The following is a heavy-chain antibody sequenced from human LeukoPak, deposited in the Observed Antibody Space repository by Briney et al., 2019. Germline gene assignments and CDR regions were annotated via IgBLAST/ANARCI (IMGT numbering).Heavy chain of an antibody. J-gene: IGHJ6*03. CDR3: AASDGHIKAGYYYYMDV. Sequence: ASVKVSCKASGYTFTRYYFHWVRQAPGQGLEWMGWINPNSGGTNYAQRFQGRVTLTWDTSISTAYMELNRLTSDDTAVYYCAASDGHIKAGYYYYMDVWGKGTSVTVSS. CDR1: GYTFTRYY. V-gene: IGHV1-2*02. CDR2: INPNSGGT. D-gene: IGHD3-10*01.